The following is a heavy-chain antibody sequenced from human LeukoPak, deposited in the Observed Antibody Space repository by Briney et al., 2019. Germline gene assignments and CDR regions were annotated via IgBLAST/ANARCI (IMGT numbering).Heavy chain of an antibody. D-gene: IGHD6-19*01. CDR1: GASFSGYY. V-gene: IGHV4-59*08. CDR3: ARQSSGWGSYYFDY. CDR2: FYYTGST. J-gene: IGHJ4*02. Sequence: SETLSLTCAVYGASFSGYYWSWIRQPPGKGLEWIGYFYYTGSTNYNPSLKSRVTISVDTSKNQFSLKLSSVTAADTAVYYCARQSSGWGSYYFDYWGQGTLVTVSS.